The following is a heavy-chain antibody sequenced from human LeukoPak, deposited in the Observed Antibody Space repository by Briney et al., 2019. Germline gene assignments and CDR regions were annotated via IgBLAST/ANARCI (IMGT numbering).Heavy chain of an antibody. CDR1: GYSISSGYF. V-gene: IGHV4-38-2*01. CDR3: ARAVGYSLPFLDY. D-gene: IGHD5-24*01. J-gene: IGHJ4*02. CDR2: IYHTGST. Sequence: SETLSLTCAVSGYSISSGYFWGWIRQPPGRGLEWIGNIYHTGSTYYNPSLKSRVTISVDTSKNQFSLKLSSVTAADTAVYYCARAVGYSLPFLDYWGQGTLVTVSS.